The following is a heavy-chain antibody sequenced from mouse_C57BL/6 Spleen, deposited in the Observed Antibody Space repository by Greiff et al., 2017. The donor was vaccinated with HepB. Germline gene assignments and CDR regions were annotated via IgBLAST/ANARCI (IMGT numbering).Heavy chain of an antibody. Sequence: QVQLQQSGPELVKPGASVKISCKASGYAFSSSWMNWVKQRPGKGLEWIGRIYPGDGDTNYNGKFKGKAKLTADKSSSTAYMQLSSLTSEDSAVYFCARSYYYGSSWFAYWGQGTLVTVSA. V-gene: IGHV1-82*01. D-gene: IGHD1-1*01. J-gene: IGHJ3*01. CDR1: GYAFSSSW. CDR3: ARSYYYGSSWFAY. CDR2: IYPGDGDT.